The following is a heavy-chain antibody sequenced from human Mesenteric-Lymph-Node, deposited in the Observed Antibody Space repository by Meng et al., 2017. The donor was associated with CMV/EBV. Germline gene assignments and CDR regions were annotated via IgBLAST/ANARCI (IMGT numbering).Heavy chain of an antibody. Sequence: GGSLRLSCAASGFTFSNYGMHWVRQAPGKGLEWVALISFDGNNKYSADSVKGRFTISRDNSKNTLYLQMNSLRAEDTAVYYCAQLDFWSGLGPKNYYYGMDVWGQGTTVTVSS. V-gene: IGHV3-30*19. CDR1: GFTFSNYG. D-gene: IGHD3-3*01. J-gene: IGHJ6*02. CDR3: AQLDFWSGLGPKNYYYGMDV. CDR2: ISFDGNNK.